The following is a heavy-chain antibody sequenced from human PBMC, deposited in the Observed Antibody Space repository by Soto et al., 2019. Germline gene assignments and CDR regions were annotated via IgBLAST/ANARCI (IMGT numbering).Heavy chain of an antibody. CDR2: IYYSGST. CDR1: GGSISSYY. CDR3: ARAVWWFDP. D-gene: IGHD2-8*01. Sequence: KPSETLSLTSTVSGGSISSYYWSWIRQPPGKGLEWIGYIYYSGSTNYNPSLKSRVTISVDTSKNQFSLKLSSVTAADTAVYYCARAVWWFDPWGQGTLVTISS. V-gene: IGHV4-59*01. J-gene: IGHJ5*02.